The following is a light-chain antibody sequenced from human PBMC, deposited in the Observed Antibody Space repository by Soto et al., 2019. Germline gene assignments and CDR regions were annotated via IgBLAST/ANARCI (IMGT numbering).Light chain of an antibody. CDR2: ESS. Sequence: EIVLTQSPATLSLSPGEIATLSCRASQNVANYLDWYQQKPGRAPRLLIYESSNRATGIAARFSGSGSGTDFTLTISRLEPEDFAVYYCQQYSASPRTFGGGTKVDIK. CDR3: QQYSASPRT. J-gene: IGKJ4*01. CDR1: QNVANY. V-gene: IGKV3-11*01.